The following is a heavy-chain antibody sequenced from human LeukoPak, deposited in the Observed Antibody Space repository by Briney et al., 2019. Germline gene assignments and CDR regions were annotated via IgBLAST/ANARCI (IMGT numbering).Heavy chain of an antibody. CDR1: GGTFSSYA. J-gene: IGHJ4*02. CDR2: IIPIFGTA. V-gene: IGHV1-69*13. CDR3: ARSPYQLPQRYYFDY. Sequence: ASVKVSCKASGGTFSSYAISWVRPAPGQGLEWMGGIIPIFGTANYAQKFQGRVTITADESTSTAYMELSSLRSEDTAVYYCARSPYQLPQRYYFDYWGQGTLVTVSS. D-gene: IGHD2-2*01.